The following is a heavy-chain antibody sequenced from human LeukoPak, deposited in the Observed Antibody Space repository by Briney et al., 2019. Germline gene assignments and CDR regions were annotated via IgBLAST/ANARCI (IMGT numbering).Heavy chain of an antibody. CDR1: GGSISSYY. CDR3: ARAVGATTGWFDP. D-gene: IGHD1-26*01. V-gene: IGHV4-59*01. CDR2: IYYSGST. J-gene: IGHJ5*02. Sequence: SETLSLTCTVSGGSISSYYWSWIRQPPGKGLEWIGYIYYSGSTNYNPSLKSRVTISVDTSKNQFSLKLSSVTAADTAVYYCARAVGATTGWFDPWGQGTLVTVSS.